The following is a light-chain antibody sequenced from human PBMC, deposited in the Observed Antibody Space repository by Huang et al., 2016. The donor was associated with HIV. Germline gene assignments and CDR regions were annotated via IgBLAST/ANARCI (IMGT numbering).Light chain of an antibody. J-gene: IGKJ4*01. CDR1: QSVISN. Sequence: EIVMTQSPATLSVSPGERATPSCRASQSVISNLVWYQKKPGQTPRLLIYGASTRANGVAARFSGRGSGTEFTLTISSLQSEDFAVYYCQQYNNWPLTFGGGTKVEIK. V-gene: IGKV3-15*01. CDR2: GAS. CDR3: QQYNNWPLT.